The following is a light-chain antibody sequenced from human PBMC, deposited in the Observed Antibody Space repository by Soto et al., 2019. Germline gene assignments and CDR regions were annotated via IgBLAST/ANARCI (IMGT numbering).Light chain of an antibody. J-gene: IGKJ4*01. Sequence: EIVLTQSPGALSLSPGERATLSCKASQSFSSSYLAWYQQKPGQAPRLLIYGASTRATGIPARFSGSGSGTDFTLTISRLEPEDFAVYYCQQRSNWPLTFGGGTKVDIK. CDR1: QSFSSSY. V-gene: IGKV3D-20*02. CDR2: GAS. CDR3: QQRSNWPLT.